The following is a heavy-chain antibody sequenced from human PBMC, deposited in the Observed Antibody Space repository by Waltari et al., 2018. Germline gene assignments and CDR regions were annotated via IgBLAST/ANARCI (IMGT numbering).Heavy chain of an antibody. CDR1: GFTFSSFW. V-gene: IGHV3-74*03. CDR3: AREVGDWSDALGY. D-gene: IGHD1-1*01. Sequence: EEQLVESGGGLVQPGDSLRLSCAASGFTFSSFWMNWVRQAPGKGPLWVSRISTDASDTTYADSVKGRFTISRDNSKNTVFLQMNSLRAEDTAVYYCAREVGDWSDALGYWGQGTLVTVSS. J-gene: IGHJ4*02. CDR2: ISTDASDT.